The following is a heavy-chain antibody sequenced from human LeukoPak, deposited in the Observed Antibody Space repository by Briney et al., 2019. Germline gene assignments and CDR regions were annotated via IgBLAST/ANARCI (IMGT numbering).Heavy chain of an antibody. D-gene: IGHD3-3*01. CDR1: YDFISDYY. CDR2: ISHSGSA. J-gene: IGHJ4*02. Sequence: PSETLSLTCSVSYDFISDYYWSWLRQPPGKGLEWIGYISHSGSANYSPSLNSRVTISIDTSKNQFSLRLTSVTAADTAIYSCARGRETAIFGVVIEYHFDSWGQGTLVTVSS. CDR3: ARGRETAIFGVVIEYHFDS. V-gene: IGHV4-59*08.